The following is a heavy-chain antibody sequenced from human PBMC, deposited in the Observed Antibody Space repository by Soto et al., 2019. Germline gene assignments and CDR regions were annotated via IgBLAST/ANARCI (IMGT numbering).Heavy chain of an antibody. J-gene: IGHJ4*02. V-gene: IGHV3-30*18. CDR2: ISTDGSNK. CDR3: AKETGPKGGFDH. Sequence: SLMISCAASGFAFRNYSMQSALQAPGKGPEWVAVISTDGSNKYYQDSVKCRFTISRHNSKNTLHLQMDSLRGEDTAVYHCAKETGPKGGFDHWGQGTMVTVSS. CDR1: GFAFRNYS.